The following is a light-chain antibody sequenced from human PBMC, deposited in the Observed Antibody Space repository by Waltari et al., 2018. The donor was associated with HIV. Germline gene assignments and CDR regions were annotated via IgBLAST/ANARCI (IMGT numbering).Light chain of an antibody. Sequence: YELTQPPSLSVSPGQTARIPCPGDILVDKYTCWYQQKPGQSPILVIYQDNKRPSGIPERFSGYKSGNTATLTISGAQVVDEADYYCQSWDSNTYWVFGGGTKLTVL. CDR1: ILVDKY. J-gene: IGLJ3*02. CDR3: QSWDSNTYWV. CDR2: QDN. V-gene: IGLV3-1*01.